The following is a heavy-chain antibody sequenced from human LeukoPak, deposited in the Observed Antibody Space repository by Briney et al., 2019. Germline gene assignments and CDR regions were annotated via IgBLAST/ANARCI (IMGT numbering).Heavy chain of an antibody. CDR1: GFTFDDYG. V-gene: IGHV3-20*04. CDR3: ARGYYDFWSGRYGFDY. CDR2: INWNGGST. Sequence: GGSLRLSCAASGFTFDDYGMSWVRHAPGKGLEWVSGINWNGGSTGYADSVEGRFTISRDNAKNSLYLQMNSLRAEDTALYYCARGYYDFWSGRYGFDYWGQGTLVTVSS. J-gene: IGHJ4*02. D-gene: IGHD3-3*01.